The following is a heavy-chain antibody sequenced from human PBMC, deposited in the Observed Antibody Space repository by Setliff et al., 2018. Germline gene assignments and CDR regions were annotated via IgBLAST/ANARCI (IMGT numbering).Heavy chain of an antibody. CDR3: ARGGTYRYFDY. J-gene: IGHJ4*02. CDR2: IYHSGST. CDR1: GGSISSGNYY. Sequence: PSETLSLTCTVSGGSISSGNYYWSWTRQYPGKDLEWIGYIYHSGSTYYNPSLKSRVIISVDTSKNQFSLKLSSVTAADTAIYYCARGGTYRYFDYWGQGTLVTVSS. V-gene: IGHV4-31*03.